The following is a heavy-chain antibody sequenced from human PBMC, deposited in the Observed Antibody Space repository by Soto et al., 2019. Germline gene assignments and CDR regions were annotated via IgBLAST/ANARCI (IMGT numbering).Heavy chain of an antibody. CDR3: AKDRDCEHNNGWPQGS. CDR1: GFRFSCYG. CDR2: ISNDGSNK. V-gene: IGHV3-30*18. J-gene: IGHJ5*02. D-gene: IGHD6-19*01. Sequence: GGSLRLSCAASGFRFSCYGMHWVRQAPGKGLEWLAAISNDGSNKYYGDSVKGRFTISRDNSKNTLYLQINSLRAEDTAVYYCAKDRDCEHNNGWPQGSWGQGTQVTVSS.